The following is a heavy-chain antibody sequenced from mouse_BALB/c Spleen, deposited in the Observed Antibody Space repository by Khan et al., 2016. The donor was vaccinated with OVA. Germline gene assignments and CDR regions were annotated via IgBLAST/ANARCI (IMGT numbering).Heavy chain of an antibody. Sequence: VQLKESGPGLVKPSLSLSLTCTVTGYSITSAYAWNWIRQFPGHKLEWMGYTSYSGRTSYTPSLKSLISITRDTSKNQFFLQLNSVTTEDTATYFCVRGRAYWGQGTLVTVSA. CDR1: GYSITSAYA. CDR3: VRGRAY. J-gene: IGHJ3*01. V-gene: IGHV3-2*02. D-gene: IGHD3-3*01. CDR2: TSYSGRT.